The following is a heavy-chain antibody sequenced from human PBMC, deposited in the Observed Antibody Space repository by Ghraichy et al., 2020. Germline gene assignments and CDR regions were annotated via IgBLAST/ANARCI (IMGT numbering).Heavy chain of an antibody. Sequence: LSLTCAASGFTFSSYAMSWVRQAPGKGLEWVSAISGSGGSTYYADSVKGRFTISRDNSKNTLYLQMNSLRAEDTAVYYCAKGTAIAAAGGGFDYWGQGTLVTVSS. V-gene: IGHV3-23*01. CDR2: ISGSGGST. CDR1: GFTFSSYA. D-gene: IGHD6-13*01. J-gene: IGHJ4*02. CDR3: AKGTAIAAAGGGFDY.